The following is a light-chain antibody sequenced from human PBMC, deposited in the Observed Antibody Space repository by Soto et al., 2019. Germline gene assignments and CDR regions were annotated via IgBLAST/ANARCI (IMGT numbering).Light chain of an antibody. J-gene: IGLJ1*01. Sequence: QSVLTQPPSVSEAPRQRVTISCSGSNSNIGNSEVSWYQQLPGKAPKLLIFYNDLLPSGVSDRFSGSKSGTSASMAISGLQSEDEAHYSCASWDDSLNAYVFGTGTKVTAL. CDR1: NSNIGNSE. V-gene: IGLV1-36*01. CDR3: ASWDDSLNAYV. CDR2: YND.